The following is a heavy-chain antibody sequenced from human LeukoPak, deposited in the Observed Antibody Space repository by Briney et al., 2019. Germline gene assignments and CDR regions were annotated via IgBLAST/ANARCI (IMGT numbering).Heavy chain of an antibody. CDR3: AIVQRITMIVVVIHDAFDI. J-gene: IGHJ3*02. CDR2: VNYGEST. D-gene: IGHD3-22*01. Sequence: SETLSLTCAVFGGSFSGYHWSWIRQPPGKGLEWIGGVNYGESTNYNPSLKSRVTISFDTSKNQFSLKLSSVTAADTAVYYCAIVQRITMIVVVIHDAFDIWGQGTMVTVSS. CDR1: GGSFSGYH. V-gene: IGHV4-34*01.